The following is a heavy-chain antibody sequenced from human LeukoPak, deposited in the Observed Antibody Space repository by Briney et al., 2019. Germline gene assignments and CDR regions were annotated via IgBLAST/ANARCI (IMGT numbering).Heavy chain of an antibody. D-gene: IGHD6-13*01. J-gene: IGHJ5*02. CDR3: ARDPHLYSSSWYRFMGWFDP. V-gene: IGHV3-21*01. CDR1: GFTFSSYS. Sequence: SGGSLRLSCAASGFTFSSYSMNWVRQAPGKGLEWVSSISSSSSYIYYADSMKGRFTISRDNAKNSLYLQMNSLRAEDTAVYYCARDPHLYSSSWYRFMGWFDPWGQGTLVTVSS. CDR2: ISSSSSYI.